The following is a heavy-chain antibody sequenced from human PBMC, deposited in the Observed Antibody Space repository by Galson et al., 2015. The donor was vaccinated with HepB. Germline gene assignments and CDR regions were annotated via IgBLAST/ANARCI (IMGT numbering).Heavy chain of an antibody. CDR1: GLSLLTSGAG. J-gene: IGHJ4*02. CDR2: IYWDDDK. V-gene: IGHV2-5*02. D-gene: IGHD2-21*01. Sequence: PALVKPTQTLTLTCTFSGLSLLTSGAGVGWIRQPPGKALEWLAVIYWDDDKKYSPSLRNRLTIAKGTSNDHVVLTMSNVDPADTATYYCVHTFPGWRGWGLGYYFDHWGQGILVTVSS. CDR3: VHTFPGWRGWGLGYYFDH.